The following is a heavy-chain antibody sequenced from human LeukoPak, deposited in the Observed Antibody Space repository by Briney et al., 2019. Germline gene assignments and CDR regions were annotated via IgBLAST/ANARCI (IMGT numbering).Heavy chain of an antibody. Sequence: GGSLTLSCAASGFTFDDYAMHWVRQAPGKGLEWVSGISWNSGSIGYADSVKGRFTISRDNAKNSLYLQMNSLRAEDTALYYCAKAYYYDSSGYLDYWGQGTLVTVSS. CDR3: AKAYYYDSSGYLDY. V-gene: IGHV3-9*01. CDR1: GFTFDDYA. J-gene: IGHJ4*02. D-gene: IGHD3-22*01. CDR2: ISWNSGSI.